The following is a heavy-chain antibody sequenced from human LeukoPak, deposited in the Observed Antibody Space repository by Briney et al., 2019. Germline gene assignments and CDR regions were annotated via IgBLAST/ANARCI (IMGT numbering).Heavy chain of an antibody. V-gene: IGHV3-30*02. Sequence: GGSLTLSCVASGFTFNNYGMNWVRQAPGKGLEWVSFTTFDGTIKYYGDSVKGRFSISRDNTKNTLYLQMNSLRPEDTAVYFCAKASLGVAKSYLDYWGQGTLVAVSS. CDR2: TTFDGTIK. D-gene: IGHD5-12*01. J-gene: IGHJ4*02. CDR3: AKASLGVAKSYLDY. CDR1: GFTFNNYG.